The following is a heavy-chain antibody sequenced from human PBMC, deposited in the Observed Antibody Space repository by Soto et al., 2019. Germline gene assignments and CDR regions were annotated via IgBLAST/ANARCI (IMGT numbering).Heavy chain of an antibody. V-gene: IGHV1-46*01. Sequence: HVQLVQSGAEVKTPGASVKVSCKASQYTFTNYCVHWVRQAPGQGLEWLGVINPSGGNSKYAQRFRGRVTVTRDTSTSTVYMAVRSVGPADTAVYFCARVLYDTDCVPVGAESLYHVMDVWGRGTTVTVSS. J-gene: IGHJ6*02. CDR2: INPSGGNS. CDR3: ARVLYDTDCVPVGAESLYHVMDV. CDR1: QYTFTNYC. D-gene: IGHD2-2*01.